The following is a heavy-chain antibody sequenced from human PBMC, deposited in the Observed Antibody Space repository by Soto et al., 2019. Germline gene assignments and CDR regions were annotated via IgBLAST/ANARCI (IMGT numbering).Heavy chain of an antibody. Sequence: SETLSLTCTVSGGSISSGGYYWSWIRQHPGKGLEWIGYIYYSGSTYYNPSLKSRVTISVDTSKNQFSLKLSSVTAADTAVYYCAREGSGSGGTDAFDIWGQGTMVTVSS. D-gene: IGHD3-16*01. CDR3: AREGSGSGGTDAFDI. CDR1: GGSISSGGYY. V-gene: IGHV4-31*03. J-gene: IGHJ3*02. CDR2: IYYSGST.